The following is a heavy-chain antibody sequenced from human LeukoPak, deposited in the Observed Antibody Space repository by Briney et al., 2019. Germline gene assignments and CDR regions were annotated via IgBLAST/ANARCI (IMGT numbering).Heavy chain of an antibody. CDR2: IYYSGST. J-gene: IGHJ4*02. Sequence: SETLSLTCTVSGGSISSYYWSWIRQPPGKGLEWIGYIYYSGSTNYNPSLKSRVTISVGTSKNQFSLKLSSVTAADTAVYYCARGADGSYDFWSGYYKGPFDYWGQGTLVTVSS. D-gene: IGHD3-3*01. CDR1: GGSISSYY. V-gene: IGHV4-59*01. CDR3: ARGADGSYDFWSGYYKGPFDY.